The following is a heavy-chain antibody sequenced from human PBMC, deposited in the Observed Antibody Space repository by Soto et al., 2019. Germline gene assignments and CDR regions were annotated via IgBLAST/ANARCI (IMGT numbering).Heavy chain of an antibody. CDR1: GFPFSSYW. V-gene: IGHV3-74*01. CDR3: AREYYGLLTGYYTDY. D-gene: IGHD3-9*01. Sequence: EVQLVESGGDLVQRGGSLRLSCAASGFPFSSYWMHWVRHTPGKGLDWVARISGDGVTTYYADSVTGRFTVSRDNAKNTLSLQISGLRAEDPAVYYCAREYYGLLTGYYTDYWGQGTRVSVSS. CDR2: ISGDGVTT. J-gene: IGHJ4*02.